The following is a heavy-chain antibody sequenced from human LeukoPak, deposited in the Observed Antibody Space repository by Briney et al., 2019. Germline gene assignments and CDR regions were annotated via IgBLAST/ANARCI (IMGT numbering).Heavy chain of an antibody. CDR3: APGKFDY. CDR1: GFTFNTYA. CDR2: IDHTGGTT. J-gene: IGHJ4*02. V-gene: IGHV3-64D*06. Sequence: GSLRLSCSASGFTFNTYALHWVRQAPGKGLDYVSAIDHTGGTTYYADSVKGRFTISRDNSKNTLYLQMSSLRTEDTAVYYCAPGKFDYWGQGTLVTVSS.